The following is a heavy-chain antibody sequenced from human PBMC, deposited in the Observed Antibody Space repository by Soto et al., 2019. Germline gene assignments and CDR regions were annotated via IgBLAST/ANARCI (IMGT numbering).Heavy chain of an antibody. CDR3: ARDTIVGATHFDY. Sequence: SLRLSCAASGFTFSSYAMHWVRQAPGKGLEWVAVISYDGSNKYYADSVKGRFTISRDNSKNTLYLQMNSLRAEDTAVYYCARDTIVGATHFDYWGQGTLVTVS. J-gene: IGHJ4*02. CDR2: ISYDGSNK. D-gene: IGHD1-26*01. V-gene: IGHV3-30-3*01. CDR1: GFTFSSYA.